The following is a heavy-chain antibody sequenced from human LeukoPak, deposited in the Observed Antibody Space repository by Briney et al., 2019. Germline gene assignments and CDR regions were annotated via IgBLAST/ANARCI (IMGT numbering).Heavy chain of an antibody. D-gene: IGHD3-22*01. CDR1: GFTFSSYA. J-gene: IGHJ4*02. Sequence: GGSLRLSCAASGFTFSSYAMSWVRQAPRKGLEWVSAISGSGGSTYYADSVKGRFTISRDNSKNTLYLQMNSLRAEDTAVYYCAKDIMIVVVQDYFDYWGQGTLVTVSS. CDR2: ISGSGGST. CDR3: AKDIMIVVVQDYFDY. V-gene: IGHV3-23*01.